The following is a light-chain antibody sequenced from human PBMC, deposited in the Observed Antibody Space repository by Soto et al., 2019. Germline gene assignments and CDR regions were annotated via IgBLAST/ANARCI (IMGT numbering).Light chain of an antibody. V-gene: IGKV1D-13*01. CDR1: QGIRSA. CDR3: QQFNNYPS. Sequence: AIQLTQSPSSLSASVGDRVTITCRARQGIRSAFSWYQQQPEKAPKLLIYDSSSLESGVPSRFRGSSAWTAVTITISSLQPEDFATYYCQQFNNYPSSGPGTRLEIK. CDR2: DSS. J-gene: IGKJ5*01.